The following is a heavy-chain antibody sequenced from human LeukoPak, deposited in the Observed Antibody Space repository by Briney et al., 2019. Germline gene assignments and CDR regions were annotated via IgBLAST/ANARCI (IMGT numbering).Heavy chain of an antibody. CDR1: GFTFSNYW. D-gene: IGHD3-9*01. CDR2: IKHDGGDK. CDR3: ARGGNYDILTGYIFGY. J-gene: IGHJ4*02. V-gene: IGHV3-7*03. Sequence: PGGSLRLSCAASGFTFSNYWMSWVRQAPGKGLEWVANIKHDGGDKHYVDSVKGRFTIARDSAKNSLNLQMNSLRAEDTAVYYCARGGNYDILTGYIFGYWGQGTLVTVSS.